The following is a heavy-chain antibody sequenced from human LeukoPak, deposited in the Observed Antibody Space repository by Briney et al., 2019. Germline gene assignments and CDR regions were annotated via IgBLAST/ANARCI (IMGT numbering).Heavy chain of an antibody. CDR3: AREQGFDY. V-gene: IGHV3-9*01. CDR1: GFTFDDYA. J-gene: IGHJ4*02. Sequence: PGGSLRLSCAASGFTFDDYAMHWVRQAPGKGLEWVSGISWNSGSIGYADSVKGRFTISRDNAKNSLYLQMNSLRAEDTAVYYCAREQGFDYWGQGTLVTVSS. CDR2: ISWNSGSI.